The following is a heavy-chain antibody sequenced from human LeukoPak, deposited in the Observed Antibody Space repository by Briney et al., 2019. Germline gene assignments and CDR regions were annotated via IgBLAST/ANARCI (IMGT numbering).Heavy chain of an antibody. CDR1: GFTFGDYA. Sequence: GGSLRLSCTASGFTFGDYAMSWFRQAPRKGLEWVGRIKSKTDGGTTDYAAPVKGRFTISRDDSKNTLYLQMNSLKTEDTAVYYCTTVYDFWSGYYTTNKYNWGKGTTVTVSS. CDR2: IKSKTDGGTT. D-gene: IGHD3-3*01. CDR3: TTVYDFWSGYYTTNKYN. V-gene: IGHV3-15*01. J-gene: IGHJ6*04.